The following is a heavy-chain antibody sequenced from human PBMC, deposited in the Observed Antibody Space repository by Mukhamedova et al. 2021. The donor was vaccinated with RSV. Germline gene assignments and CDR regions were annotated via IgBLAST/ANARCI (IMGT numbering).Heavy chain of an antibody. J-gene: IGHJ5*01. Sequence: VSAISGSGGSTYYADSVKGRFTISRDNSKNTLYLQMNSLRAEDTAVYYCAKDSDCSGSSRPIDSWGPGTLVTVSS. CDR2: ISGSGGST. CDR3: AKDSDCSGSSRPIDS. V-gene: IGHV3-23*01. D-gene: IGHD3-10*02.